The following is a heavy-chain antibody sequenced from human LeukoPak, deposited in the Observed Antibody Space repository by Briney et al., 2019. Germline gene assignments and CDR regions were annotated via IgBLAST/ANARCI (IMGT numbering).Heavy chain of an antibody. D-gene: IGHD6-19*01. Sequence: GGSLRLSCAASGFSFSDFSMNWVRQAPGKGLEWLSYISSSGRTTNYADSVKGRFTISRDNARNSLYLQMSSLRAEDAAVYYCAKDAAVALDYWGQGTLVTVSS. CDR2: ISSSGRTT. V-gene: IGHV3-48*01. J-gene: IGHJ4*02. CDR3: AKDAAVALDY. CDR1: GFSFSDFS.